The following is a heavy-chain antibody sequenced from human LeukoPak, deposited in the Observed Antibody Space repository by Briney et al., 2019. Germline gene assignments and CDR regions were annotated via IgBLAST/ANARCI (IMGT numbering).Heavy chain of an antibody. CDR2: IGPTGDT. Sequence: GGSLRLSCAASGFTFSRYEMHWVRHTTGKGLEWVSAIGPTGDTYYLDSVKGRFTISRENAKNSLYLQMNSLRAGDTAVYYCARDLGTGSIYTNRFGPWGQGTLVIVSS. CDR1: GFTFSRYE. CDR3: ARDLGTGSIYTNRFGP. V-gene: IGHV3-13*01. J-gene: IGHJ5*02. D-gene: IGHD1-14*01.